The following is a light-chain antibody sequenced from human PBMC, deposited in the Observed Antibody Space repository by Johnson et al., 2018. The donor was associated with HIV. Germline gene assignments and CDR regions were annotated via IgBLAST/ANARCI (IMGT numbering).Light chain of an antibody. CDR2: ENN. Sequence: QAVLTQPPSVSAAPGQKVTISCSGSSSNIGNNYVSWYQQVPGTAPKLLIYENNKRPSGIPDRFSGSKSGTSATLGFTGLQTGDEADYYCGTWDSSLSAFYVFGTGTKVTVL. CDR3: GTWDSSLSAFYV. CDR1: SSNIGNNY. V-gene: IGLV1-51*02. J-gene: IGLJ1*01.